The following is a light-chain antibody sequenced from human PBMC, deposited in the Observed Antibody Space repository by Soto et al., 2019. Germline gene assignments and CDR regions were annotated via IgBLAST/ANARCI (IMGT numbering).Light chain of an antibody. CDR1: SSDVGGYNY. J-gene: IGLJ2*01. CDR2: EAS. V-gene: IGLV2-8*01. CDR3: SSFAGNNNLV. Sequence: QSALTQPPSASGSPGQSVTISCTGTSSDVGGYNYVSWYQQHPGKAPKLMISEASNRPSGVPDRFSGSKSGNTASLTVSGLQAEDEADYYCSSFAGNNNLVFGGGTKVTVL.